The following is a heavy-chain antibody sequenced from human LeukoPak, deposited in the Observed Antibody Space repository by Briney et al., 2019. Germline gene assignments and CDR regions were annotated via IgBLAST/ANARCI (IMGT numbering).Heavy chain of an antibody. CDR3: AKDGYGSGGRWFDP. D-gene: IGHD3-10*01. J-gene: IGHJ5*02. CDR2: ISSNGGST. Sequence: PGGSLRLSCAASGFTFSSYAMHWVRQAPGKGLEYVSVISSNGGSTYYANSVKGRFTISRDKSKNTLYLQMNSLRAEDSAVYFCAKDGYGSGGRWFDPWGRGTLVTVSS. V-gene: IGHV3-64*01. CDR1: GFTFSSYA.